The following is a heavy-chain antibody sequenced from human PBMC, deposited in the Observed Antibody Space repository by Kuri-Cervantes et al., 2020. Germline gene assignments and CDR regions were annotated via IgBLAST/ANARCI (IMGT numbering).Heavy chain of an antibody. J-gene: IGHJ6*02. Sequence: SETLSLTCTVSGGSISSGAYYWSWIRQHPGKGLEWIGYIYYSGSTYYNPSLESRVTISVDTSKNQFSLKLSSVTAADTAVYYCARDRRDHYSYYGMDVWGQGTTVTVSS. CDR2: IYYSGST. CDR1: GGSISSGAYY. V-gene: IGHV4-31*03. CDR3: ARDRRDHYSYYGMDV.